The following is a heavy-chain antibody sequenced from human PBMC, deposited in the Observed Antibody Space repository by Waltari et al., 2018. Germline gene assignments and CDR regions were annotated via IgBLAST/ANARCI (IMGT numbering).Heavy chain of an antibody. CDR3: ARSKQQLVYDAFDI. Sequence: QVQLQESGPGLVKPSETLSLTCAVSGYSITSGYYWGWIRQPPGKGLEWIGNIYHTGTTYSNPSLKSRVTISLDTSKNQFSLKLTSVTATDTALYSCARSKQQLVYDAFDIWGQGTMVTVST. V-gene: IGHV4-38-2*01. D-gene: IGHD6-13*01. CDR1: GYSITSGYY. J-gene: IGHJ3*02. CDR2: IYHTGTT.